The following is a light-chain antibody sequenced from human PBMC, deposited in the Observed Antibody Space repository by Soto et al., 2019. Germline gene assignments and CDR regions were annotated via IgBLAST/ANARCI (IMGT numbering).Light chain of an antibody. Sequence: VLTQPRSVSGSPGQSVTISCTGTSSDVGGYNYVSWYQQHPGKAPKLMIYDVSKRPSGVPDRFSGSKSGSTASLTISGLQAEDEADYYCCSYAGSRYVFGTGTKVTVL. J-gene: IGLJ1*01. CDR1: SSDVGGYNY. V-gene: IGLV2-11*01. CDR2: DVS. CDR3: CSYAGSRYV.